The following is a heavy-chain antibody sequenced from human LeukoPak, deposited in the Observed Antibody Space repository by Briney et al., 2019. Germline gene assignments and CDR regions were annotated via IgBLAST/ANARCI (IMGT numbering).Heavy chain of an antibody. CDR3: ARVAIMTTVPHFDY. CDR2: INPSGGST. D-gene: IGHD4-17*01. J-gene: IGHJ4*02. Sequence: ASVKVSCKASGYTFTSYYMHWVRQAPGQGLEWMGIINPSGGSTSYAQKFQGRVTMTTDTSTSTAYMELRSLRSDDTAVYYCARVAIMTTVPHFDYWGQGTLVTVSS. CDR1: GYTFTSYY. V-gene: IGHV1-46*01.